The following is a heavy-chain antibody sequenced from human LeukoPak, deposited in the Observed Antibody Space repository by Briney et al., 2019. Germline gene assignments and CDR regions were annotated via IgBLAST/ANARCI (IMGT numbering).Heavy chain of an antibody. Sequence: PGGSLRLSCAASGFTFSSYAMHWVRQAPGKGLEWVALISYDGNNKYYADSVKGRFTISRDNAKNSLYLQMNSLRADDTAVYYCARDLYRIVVVPHYFDYWGQGTLVTVSS. CDR2: ISYDGNNK. D-gene: IGHD3-22*01. CDR1: GFTFSSYA. V-gene: IGHV3-30*03. J-gene: IGHJ4*02. CDR3: ARDLYRIVVVPHYFDY.